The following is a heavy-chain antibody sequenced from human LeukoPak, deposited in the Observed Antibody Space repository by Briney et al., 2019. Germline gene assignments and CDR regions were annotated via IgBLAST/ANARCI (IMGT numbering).Heavy chain of an antibody. D-gene: IGHD3-16*01. J-gene: IGHJ1*01. CDR1: GGSITSYF. V-gene: IGHV4-59*01. CDR3: AQKAPYAPGYSQQ. CDR2: IYHSGTT. Sequence: SETLSLTCTVSGGSITSYFWTWIRQPPGKGLEWIGYIYHSGTTNYNPSLKSRVSISVDTSKNQFSLKLSSVTAADTAVYYCAQKAPYAPGYSQQWGQGTLVTVSS.